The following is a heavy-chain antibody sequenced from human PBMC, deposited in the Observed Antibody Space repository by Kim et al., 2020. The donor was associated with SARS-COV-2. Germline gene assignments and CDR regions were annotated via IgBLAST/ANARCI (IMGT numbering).Heavy chain of an antibody. CDR2: INTETGKP. V-gene: IGHV7-4-1*02. CDR3: AREPITDVRGVFFPLFF. D-gene: IGHD3-10*01. J-gene: IGHJ4*02. Sequence: ASVKVSCKASGYRFTTFALNWVRQAPGQGLEWMGWINTETGKPTYARGFTRRFVFSLDSCVSTAFLQISNLQPEDTAIYYCAREPITDVRGVFFPLFFWGQGSLVTVSS. CDR1: GYRFTTFA.